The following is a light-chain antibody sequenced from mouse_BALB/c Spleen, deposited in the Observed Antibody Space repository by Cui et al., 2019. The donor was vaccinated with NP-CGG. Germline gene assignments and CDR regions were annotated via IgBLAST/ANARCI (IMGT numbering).Light chain of an antibody. CDR2: GTS. V-gene: IGLV1*01. CDR3: ALWYSNHWV. CDR1: TGSVTTSNY. J-gene: IGLJ1*01. Sequence: QAVVTQESAPTTSPGETVTLTCRSSTGSVTTSNYANWVQEKPGHLFTVLIGGTSNRVPGVPARFSGSLIGDKAALTITGAQTEDEAIYFCALWYSNHWVFGGGTKLTVL.